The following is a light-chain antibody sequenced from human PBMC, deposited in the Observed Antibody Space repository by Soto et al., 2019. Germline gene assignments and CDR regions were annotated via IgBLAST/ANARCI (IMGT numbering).Light chain of an antibody. J-gene: IGLJ1*01. CDR2: EVS. CDR3: SSYTSISTYV. Sequence: QSVLTQPASVSGSPGQSITISCTGTSSDVGGYNYVSWHQLHPGKAPKLMVYEVSNRPSGVSNRFSGSKSGNTAALTISGLQAADEADYYCSSYTSISTYVSGNGTKLTVL. V-gene: IGLV2-14*01. CDR1: SSDVGGYNY.